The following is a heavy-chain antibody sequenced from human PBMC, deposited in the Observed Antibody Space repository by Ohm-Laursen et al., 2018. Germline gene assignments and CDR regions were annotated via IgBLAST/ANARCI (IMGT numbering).Heavy chain of an antibody. J-gene: IGHJ5*02. V-gene: IGHV3-30*03. CDR1: GFTFSSYG. CDR3: ARGFGKNWFDP. CDR2: ISYDGSNK. D-gene: IGHD3-16*01. Sequence: SLRLSCAASGFTFSSYGMHWVRQAPGKGLEWVAVISYDGSNKYYADSVKGRFTISRHNSKNTLYLQMNSLRAEDTAVYYCARGFGKNWFDPWGQGTLVTVSS.